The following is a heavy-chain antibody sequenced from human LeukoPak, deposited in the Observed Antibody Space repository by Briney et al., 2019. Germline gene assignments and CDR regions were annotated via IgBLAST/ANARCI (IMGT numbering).Heavy chain of an antibody. D-gene: IGHD6-13*01. Sequence: PSETLSLTCTVSGGYVSTGSYYWSWIRQPPGKGLEWIGYIYYSGSTNYNPSLKSRVTISVDTSMNQFSLKLSSVTAADTAVYYCATEEASSRWPPLFGSNWGQGTLVTVSS. J-gene: IGHJ4*02. CDR1: GGYVSTGSYY. V-gene: IGHV4-61*01. CDR3: ATEEASSRWPPLFGSN. CDR2: IYYSGST.